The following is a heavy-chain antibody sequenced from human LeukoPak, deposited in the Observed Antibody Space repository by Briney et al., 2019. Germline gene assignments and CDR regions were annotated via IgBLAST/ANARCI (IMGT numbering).Heavy chain of an antibody. CDR3: ARERTKYQLLYYYYGMDV. V-gene: IGHV1-46*01. D-gene: IGHD2-2*01. CDR1: GYTFTSYY. CDR2: INPSGGST. Sequence: ASVKVSCKASGYTFTSYYMHWMRQAPGQGLEWMGIINPSGGSTSYAQKFQGRVTMTRDTSTSTVYMELSSLRSEDAAVYYCARERTKYQLLYYYYGMDVWGQGTTVTVSS. J-gene: IGHJ6*02.